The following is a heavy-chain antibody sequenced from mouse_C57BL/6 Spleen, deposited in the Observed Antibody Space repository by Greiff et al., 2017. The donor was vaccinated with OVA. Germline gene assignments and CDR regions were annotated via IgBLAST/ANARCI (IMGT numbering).Heavy chain of an antibody. CDR1: GYTFTDYY. D-gene: IGHD5-1*01. V-gene: IGHV1-76*01. CDR2: IYPGSGNT. Sequence: QVQLQQSGAELVRPGASVKLSCKASGYTFTDYYINWVKQRPGQGLEWIARIYPGSGNTYYNEKFKGKATLTAEKSSSTAYMQLSSLTSEDSAVYFCARTYRDYFDYWGQGTTLTVSS. J-gene: IGHJ2*01. CDR3: ARTYRDYFDY.